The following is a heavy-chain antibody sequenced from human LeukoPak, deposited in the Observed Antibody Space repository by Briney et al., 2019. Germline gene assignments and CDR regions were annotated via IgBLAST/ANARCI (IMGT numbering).Heavy chain of an antibody. J-gene: IGHJ4*02. V-gene: IGHV4-59*01. Sequence: SEPLSLPCTVSGGSISSYYWSWIRQRPGKGLEGSGYIYYSGRNNYKPTLKRGGTISVDTSKNQFSLKLSSVTAADTAVYYCARNPHNGDYAYFDYWGQGTLVTVSS. CDR3: ARNPHNGDYAYFDY. CDR2: IYYSGRN. CDR1: GGSISSYY. D-gene: IGHD4-17*01.